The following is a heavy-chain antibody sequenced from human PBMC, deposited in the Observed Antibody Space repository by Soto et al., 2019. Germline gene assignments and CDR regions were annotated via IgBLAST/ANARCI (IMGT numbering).Heavy chain of an antibody. V-gene: IGHV3-30-3*01. CDR2: ISYDGSNK. Sequence: PGGSLRLSCAASGFTFSSYAMHWVRQAPGKGLEWVAVISYDGSNKYYADSVKGRFTISRDNSKNTLYLQMNSLRAEDTAVYYCARDSEQWLTQYYFDYWGQGTLVTVSS. CDR1: GFTFSSYA. J-gene: IGHJ4*02. D-gene: IGHD6-19*01. CDR3: ARDSEQWLTQYYFDY.